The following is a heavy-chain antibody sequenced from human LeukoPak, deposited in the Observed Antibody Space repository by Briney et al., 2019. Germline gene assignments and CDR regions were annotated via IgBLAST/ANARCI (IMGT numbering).Heavy chain of an antibody. Sequence: SETLSLTCTVSGGSISSSSYYWSWIRQPPGKGLEWIGEINHSGSTNYNPSLKSRVTISVDTSKNQFSLKLSSVTAADTAVYYCARGGSPMWYFDLWGRGTLVTVSS. CDR3: ARGGSPMWYFDL. D-gene: IGHD5-12*01. V-gene: IGHV4-39*07. J-gene: IGHJ2*01. CDR2: INHSGST. CDR1: GGSISSSSYY.